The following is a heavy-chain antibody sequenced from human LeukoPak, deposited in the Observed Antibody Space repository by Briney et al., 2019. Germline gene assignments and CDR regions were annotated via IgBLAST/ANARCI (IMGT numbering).Heavy chain of an antibody. J-gene: IGHJ4*02. CDR1: EFTFNKYW. Sequence: GGSLRLSCTASEFTFNKYWMHWVRQAPGKGLVWVSRINSDGSHTDYADSVKGRFTISRDNAKNTLDLQMNSLRADDTAVYYCAKAWLDPFDYWGQGTLVTVSS. D-gene: IGHD6-19*01. V-gene: IGHV3-74*01. CDR3: AKAWLDPFDY. CDR2: INSDGSHT.